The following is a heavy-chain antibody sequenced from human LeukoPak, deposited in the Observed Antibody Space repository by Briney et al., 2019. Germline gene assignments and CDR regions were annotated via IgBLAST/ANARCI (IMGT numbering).Heavy chain of an antibody. V-gene: IGHV1-69*13. CDR3: ARDFHSSSWYSGFDY. D-gene: IGHD6-13*01. J-gene: IGHJ4*02. CDR1: GCTFSSYA. Sequence: SVKVSCKASGCTFSSYAISWVRQAPGQGLEWMGGIIPIFGTANYAQKFQGRVTITADESTSTAYMELSSLRSEDTAVYYCARDFHSSSWYSGFDYWGQGTLVTVSS. CDR2: IIPIFGTA.